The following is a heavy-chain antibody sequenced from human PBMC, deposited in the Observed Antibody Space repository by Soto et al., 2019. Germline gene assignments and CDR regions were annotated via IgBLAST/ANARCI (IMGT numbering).Heavy chain of an antibody. CDR2: ISAYNGNT. CDR1: GYTFTSYG. J-gene: IGHJ4*02. Sequence: ASVKVSCKASGYTFTSYGSIWVRQAPGQGLEWMGWISAYNGNTNYAQKLQGRVTMTTDTSTSTAYMELRSLRSDDTAVYYCARVAHDILTGYYNDYWGQGTLVTVSS. V-gene: IGHV1-18*01. CDR3: ARVAHDILTGYYNDY. D-gene: IGHD3-9*01.